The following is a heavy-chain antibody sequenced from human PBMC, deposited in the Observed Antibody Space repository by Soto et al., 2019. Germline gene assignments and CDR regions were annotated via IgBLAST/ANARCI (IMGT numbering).Heavy chain of an antibody. V-gene: IGHV4-34*01. CDR3: VRGVGYGAGSYFRTLYYYYGMDV. CDR2: INHSGST. Sequence: SETLSLTCAVYGGSFSGYYWSWIRQPPGKGLEWLGEINHSGSTNYNPSLKRRVTITVDTSKNQFSLKLSSGTAADTAVYYCVRGVGYGAGSYFRTLYYYYGMDVWGQGTTVTVSS. D-gene: IGHD3-10*01. J-gene: IGHJ6*02. CDR1: GGSFSGYY.